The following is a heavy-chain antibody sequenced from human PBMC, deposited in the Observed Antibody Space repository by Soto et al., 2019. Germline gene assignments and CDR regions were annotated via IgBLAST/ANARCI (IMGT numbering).Heavy chain of an antibody. D-gene: IGHD6-13*01. CDR2: MNPINGAT. V-gene: IGHV1-8*02. Sequence: ASVKVSCKASGYDFTAYDINWVRQASGQGLEWMGWMNPINGATGFAQRFQGRVSMTRNTATDTAYLDLTGLRSDDTAVYYCGRGPSPRAPAGGTPYYFAMNVWGQGTTVTVSS. CDR3: GRGPSPRAPAGGTPYYFAMNV. J-gene: IGHJ6*02. CDR1: GYDFTAYD.